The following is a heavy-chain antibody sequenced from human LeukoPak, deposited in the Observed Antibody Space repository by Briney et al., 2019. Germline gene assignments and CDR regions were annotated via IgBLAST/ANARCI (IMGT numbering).Heavy chain of an antibody. J-gene: IGHJ4*02. Sequence: GESLKISCKGSGYRFTSNWIGWVRQMPGKGLEWMGIIYPGDSDTRYSPSFQGQVTISADKSISTAYLQWSSLKASDTAMYYCARCYSYGPRNFDYWGQGTLVTVSS. CDR2: IYPGDSDT. CDR1: GYRFTSNW. D-gene: IGHD5-18*01. V-gene: IGHV5-51*01. CDR3: ARCYSYGPRNFDY.